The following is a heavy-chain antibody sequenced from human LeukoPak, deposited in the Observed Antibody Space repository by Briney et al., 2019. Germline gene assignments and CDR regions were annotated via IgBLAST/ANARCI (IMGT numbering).Heavy chain of an antibody. Sequence: SETLSLTCTVSGDSISSFYWKWIRQPPGKGLEWIAYISDSGSTKYNASLKSRVTISVDTSKNQFSLKVISVTAADTAVYFCARANPGQLVFDYWGQGTLVTVSS. CDR2: ISDSGST. CDR3: ARANPGQLVFDY. CDR1: GDSISSFY. J-gene: IGHJ4*02. V-gene: IGHV4-59*01. D-gene: IGHD6-6*01.